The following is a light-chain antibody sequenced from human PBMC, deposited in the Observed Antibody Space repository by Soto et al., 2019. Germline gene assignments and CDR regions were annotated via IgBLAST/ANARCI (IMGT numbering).Light chain of an antibody. CDR2: GAS. CDR1: QSINTW. V-gene: IGKV1-5*01. CDR3: QQYNGH. Sequence: DMQMTQSPSTLSASVGDRVTITCRASQSINTWLAWYQQKPGKAPKLLIYGASSLESGVPSRFNGSGSGTEFTLTISSLQPDDFATYYCQQYNGHFGQGTK. J-gene: IGKJ2*01.